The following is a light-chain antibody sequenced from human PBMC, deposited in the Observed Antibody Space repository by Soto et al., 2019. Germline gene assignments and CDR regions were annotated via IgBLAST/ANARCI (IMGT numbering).Light chain of an antibody. CDR2: EVS. J-gene: IGLJ2*01. V-gene: IGLV2-8*01. CDR3: SSYAGSNTVV. CDR1: SSDVGGYNY. Sequence: QSALTQPPSASGSPGQSVTISCTGTSSDVGGYNYVSWYQQQSGKAPKLMIYEVSKRPSGVPDRFSGSNSGNTASLTVSGLQAEDEADYYCSSYAGSNTVVFGGGTKLTVL.